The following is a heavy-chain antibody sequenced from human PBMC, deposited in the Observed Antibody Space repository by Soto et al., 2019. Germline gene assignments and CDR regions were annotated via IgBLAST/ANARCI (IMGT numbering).Heavy chain of an antibody. V-gene: IGHV5-51*01. CDR2: IYPGDSDT. Sequence: PRESRKISCKCSGCKFNNYWIGWLRQMPGKGLEWMGIIYPGDSDTRYSPSFQGQVTISADKSISTAYLQWSSLKASDTAMYYCARILYSGMDVWGQGTKVTVSS. J-gene: IGHJ6*02. CDR3: ARILYSGMDV. D-gene: IGHD2-15*01. CDR1: GCKFNNYW.